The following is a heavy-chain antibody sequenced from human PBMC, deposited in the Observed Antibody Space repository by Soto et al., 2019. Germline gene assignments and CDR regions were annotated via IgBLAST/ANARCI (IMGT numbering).Heavy chain of an antibody. V-gene: IGHV3-23*01. J-gene: IGHJ6*03. CDR3: ARRHVSLVVVPAAPPGRGYYYYMDV. CDR1: GFTFSSYA. Sequence: GGSLRLSCAASGFTFSSYAMSWVRQAPGKGLEWVSAISGSGGSTYYADSVKGRFTISRDNSKNTLYLQMNSLRAEDTAVYYCARRHVSLVVVPAAPPGRGYYYYMDVWGKGTTVTVSS. CDR2: ISGSGGST. D-gene: IGHD2-2*01.